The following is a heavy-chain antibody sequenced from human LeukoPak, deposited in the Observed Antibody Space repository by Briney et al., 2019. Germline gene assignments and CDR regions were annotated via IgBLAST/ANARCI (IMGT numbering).Heavy chain of an antibody. CDR3: ASPKFGDDAFDI. CDR1: GFTVSSNY. D-gene: IGHD3-10*01. J-gene: IGHJ3*02. Sequence: GGSLRLSCAASGFTVSSNYMSWVRQAPGKGLEWVSVIYSGGSTYYADSVKGRFTISRDNSKNTLYLQMNSLRAEDTAVYYCASPKFGDDAFDIWGQGTMVTVSS. CDR2: IYSGGST. V-gene: IGHV3-66*01.